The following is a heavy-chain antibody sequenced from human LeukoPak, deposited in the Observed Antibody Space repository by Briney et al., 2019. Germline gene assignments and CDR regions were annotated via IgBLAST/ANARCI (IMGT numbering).Heavy chain of an antibody. J-gene: IGHJ4*02. D-gene: IGHD3-10*01. CDR3: AKAELLWFGELSHFDY. V-gene: IGHV3-23*01. Sequence: PGGSLRLSCAASGFTFSSYAMSWVRQAPGKGLEWVSAISGSGGSTYYADSVKGRFTISRDNSKNTLYLQMNSLRAEDTAVYYCAKAELLWFGELSHFDYWGQGTLVTVSS. CDR2: ISGSGGST. CDR1: GFTFSSYA.